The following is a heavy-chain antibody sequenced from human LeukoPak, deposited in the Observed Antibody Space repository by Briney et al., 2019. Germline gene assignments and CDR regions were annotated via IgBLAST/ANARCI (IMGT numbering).Heavy chain of an antibody. V-gene: IGHV1-46*01. D-gene: IGHD3-10*01. CDR1: GYTFTSYY. Sequence: WASVKVSCTTSGYTFTSYYMHWVRQAPGQGLEWMGIINPRGGSANSAQKFQGRVTLTRDTSTSTVYMDLSSLRSQDTAVYYCARDYHGSGSLTTFDYWGQGTLVTVSS. J-gene: IGHJ4*02. CDR3: ARDYHGSGSLTTFDY. CDR2: INPRGGSA.